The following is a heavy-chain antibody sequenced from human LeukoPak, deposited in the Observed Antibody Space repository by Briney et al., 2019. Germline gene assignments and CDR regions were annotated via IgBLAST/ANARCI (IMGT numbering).Heavy chain of an antibody. V-gene: IGHV4-30-4*01. CDR3: ARGDYNDGAGYLDH. D-gene: IGHD3-22*01. Sequence: SQTLSLTCTVSGGSIFSGDYYWSWIRQPPGKGLEWIGYIYHNGITYYNPSLESRVTISVDTSKNQFSLKLSSVTAADTAVYYCARGDYNDGAGYLDHWGQGTLVPVSS. J-gene: IGHJ5*02. CDR2: IYHNGIT. CDR1: GGSIFSGDYY.